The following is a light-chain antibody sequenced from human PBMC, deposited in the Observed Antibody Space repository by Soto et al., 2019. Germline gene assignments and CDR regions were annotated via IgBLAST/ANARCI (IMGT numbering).Light chain of an antibody. J-gene: IGLJ3*02. CDR3: SSYTLSNPWV. Sequence: QSVLTQPASVSGSPGQSITISCIGASSDVGKYKVVSWYQHHPGKAPKLLIYEATKRPSGVSDRFSGSKSDNTASLTISGLQVEDEADYYCSSYTLSNPWVFGGGTKVTVL. CDR1: SSDVGKYKV. CDR2: EAT. V-gene: IGLV2-14*02.